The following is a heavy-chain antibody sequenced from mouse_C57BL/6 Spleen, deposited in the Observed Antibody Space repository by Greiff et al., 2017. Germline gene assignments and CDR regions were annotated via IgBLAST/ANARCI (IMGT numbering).Heavy chain of an antibody. V-gene: IGHV1-55*01. CDR2: IYPGSGST. Sequence: VQLQQPGAELVKPGASVKMSCKASGYTFTSYWITWVKQRPGQGPEWIGDIYPGSGSTNYNEKFKSKATLTVDTSSSTAYMQLSSLTSEDSAVYYCARDYGSSYHWYFDVWGTGTTVTVSS. CDR1: GYTFTSYW. J-gene: IGHJ1*03. CDR3: ARDYGSSYHWYFDV. D-gene: IGHD1-1*01.